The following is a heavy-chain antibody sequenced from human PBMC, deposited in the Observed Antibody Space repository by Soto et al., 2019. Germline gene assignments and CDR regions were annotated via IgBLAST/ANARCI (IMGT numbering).Heavy chain of an antibody. Sequence: PGGSLRLSCAASGFTFSSYAMSWVRQAPGKGLEWVSAISGSGGSTYYADSVKGRFTLSRDNSKNTLYLQMSSLRAEDTAVYYCAKDDYDFWSGYYTNWFDPWGHGTLVTVSS. D-gene: IGHD3-3*01. V-gene: IGHV3-23*01. CDR1: GFTFSSYA. J-gene: IGHJ5*02. CDR2: ISGSGGST. CDR3: AKDDYDFWSGYYTNWFDP.